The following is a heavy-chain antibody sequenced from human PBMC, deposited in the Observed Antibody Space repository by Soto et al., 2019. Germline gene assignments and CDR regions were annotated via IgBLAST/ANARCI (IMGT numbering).Heavy chain of an antibody. D-gene: IGHD6-19*01. CDR3: ARCMAVAGDYYYYGMDV. CDR1: GYTFTSYY. Sequence: ASVNVSCKASGYTFTSYYMHWVRQAPGQGLEWMGIINPSGGSTSYAQKFQGRVTMTRDTSTSTVYMELSSLRSEDTAVYYCARCMAVAGDYYYYGMDVWGQGTTVTVSS. J-gene: IGHJ6*02. V-gene: IGHV1-46*01. CDR2: INPSGGST.